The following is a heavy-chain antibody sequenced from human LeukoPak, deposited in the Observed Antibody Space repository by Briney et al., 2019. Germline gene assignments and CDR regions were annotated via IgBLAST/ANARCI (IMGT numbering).Heavy chain of an antibody. V-gene: IGHV3-48*02. Sequence: PGGSLRLSCAASGFSFMGFGMNWVRQAPGKGLEWISYIGSSGSAGGNIYYAVSVKGRFTVSRDNAKDSLFLQMNSLQDADTAVYYCARAPTPYFTYYMDVWGKGTTVPVSS. CDR2: IGSSGSAGGNI. CDR3: ARAPTPYFTYYMDV. D-gene: IGHD2-21*01. J-gene: IGHJ6*03. CDR1: GFSFMGFG.